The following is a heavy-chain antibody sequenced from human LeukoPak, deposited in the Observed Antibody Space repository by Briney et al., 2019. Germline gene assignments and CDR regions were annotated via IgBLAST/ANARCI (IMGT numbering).Heavy chain of an antibody. J-gene: IGHJ3*02. CDR2: INPSGGST. Sequence: ASVKVSCKASGYTFTSYYMHWVRQAPGQGLEWRGIINPSGGSTSYAQKFQGRVTMTRDTSTSTVYMELSSLRSEDTAVYYCATSGSRLGAFDIWGQGTMVTVSS. CDR1: GYTFTSYY. V-gene: IGHV1-46*01. D-gene: IGHD1-26*01. CDR3: ATSGSRLGAFDI.